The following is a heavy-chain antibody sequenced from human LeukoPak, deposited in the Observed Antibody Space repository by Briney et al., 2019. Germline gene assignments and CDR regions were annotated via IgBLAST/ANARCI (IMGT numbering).Heavy chain of an antibody. J-gene: IGHJ4*02. Sequence: GGSLRLSCAASGFTFSTAWMTWVRQAPGKGLEWVANIKEDGSEKYYVDSVKGRFTISRDNAKNSLYLQMNSLRAEDTVVYYCVRSYDYWGQGTLVTVSP. CDR2: IKEDGSEK. D-gene: IGHD3-10*01. CDR3: VRSYDY. V-gene: IGHV3-7*01. CDR1: GFTFSTAW.